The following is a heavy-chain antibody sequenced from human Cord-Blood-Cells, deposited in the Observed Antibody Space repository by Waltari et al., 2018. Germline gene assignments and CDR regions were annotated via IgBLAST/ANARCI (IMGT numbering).Heavy chain of an antibody. CDR2: INPNSGGT. Sequence: QVQLVQSGAEVKKPGASVKVSCKASGSTFTAYYLHWVGRAPGQGLEWMGWINPNSGGTNYAQKFQGRVTMTRDTSISTAYMELSRLRSDDTAVYYCASDGEELGTNLDYWGQGTLVTVSS. CDR1: GSTFTAYY. CDR3: ASDGEELGTNLDY. V-gene: IGHV1-2*02. J-gene: IGHJ4*02. D-gene: IGHD7-27*01.